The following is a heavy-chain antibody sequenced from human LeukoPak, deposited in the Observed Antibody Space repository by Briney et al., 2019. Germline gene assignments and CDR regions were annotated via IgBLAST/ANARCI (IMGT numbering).Heavy chain of an antibody. Sequence: SQALSLTCTVSGDSISSGDYYWSWIRQPAGKGLEWIGRISSSGSTNYNPSLKSRVTISVDTSKNQFSLKLSSVTAADTAVYYCARLPTKIYKGSGSYGYYYYYMDVWGKGTTVTISS. CDR1: GDSISSGDYY. D-gene: IGHD3-10*01. CDR2: ISSSGST. CDR3: ARLPTKIYKGSGSYGYYYYYMDV. J-gene: IGHJ6*03. V-gene: IGHV4-61*02.